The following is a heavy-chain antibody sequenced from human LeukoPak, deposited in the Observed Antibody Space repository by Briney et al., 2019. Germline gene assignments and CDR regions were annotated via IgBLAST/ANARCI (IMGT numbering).Heavy chain of an antibody. V-gene: IGHV3-53*01. D-gene: IGHD5-18*01. CDR3: AREARDTAGYFDY. J-gene: IGHJ4*02. CDR1: GFSFSSYS. CDR2: LYSGGST. Sequence: GGSLRLSCAASGFSFSSYSMNWVRRAPGKGLEWVSSLYSGGSTYYADSVKGRFTISRDNSKNTLYLQMNSLRAEDTAVYYCAREARDTAGYFDYWGQGTLVTVSS.